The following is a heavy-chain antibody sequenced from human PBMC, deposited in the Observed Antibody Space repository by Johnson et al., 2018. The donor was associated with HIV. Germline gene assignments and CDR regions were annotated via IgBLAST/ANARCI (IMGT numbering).Heavy chain of an antibody. D-gene: IGHD3-16*01. CDR3: TTVAAFGAFDI. J-gene: IGHJ3*02. CDR1: GFTFSNTW. CDR2: IKSKTDGGTT. Sequence: VQLVESGGGLVKPGGSLRLSCAASGFTFSNTWMSWVRQAPGKGLECVGRIKSKTDGGTTDYAAPVKGRFTISRYDSKNTLYLQINSLKTDDTAVYYCTTVAAFGAFDIWGQGTMVTVSS. V-gene: IGHV3-15*01.